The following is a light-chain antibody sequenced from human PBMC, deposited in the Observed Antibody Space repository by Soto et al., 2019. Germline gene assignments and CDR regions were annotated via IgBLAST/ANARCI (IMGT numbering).Light chain of an antibody. CDR3: SSYTSSSTRV. V-gene: IGLV2-14*01. CDR2: EAT. CDR1: SSDVGGYNY. Sequence: QSVLTQPATVSGSPGQSIAISCTGSSSDVGGYNYVSWYQQHPGKAPQLIIYEATNRPSGISNRFSGSKSGNTASLTISGLQAEDEADYYCSSYTSSSTRVFGTGTKVTVL. J-gene: IGLJ1*01.